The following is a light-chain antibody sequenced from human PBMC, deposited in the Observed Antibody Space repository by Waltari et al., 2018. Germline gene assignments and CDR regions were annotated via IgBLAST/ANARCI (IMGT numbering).Light chain of an antibody. CDR3: QQGNGNPIT. V-gene: IGKV1-39*01. Sequence: DIQMTQSPSSLSASIGDRVTITCRASQSLSNYLNWYQQLPGKAPKLLIYGASNLHSGVPSRFSGSGSGTDFTLTISGLRPEDFATYYCQQGNGNPITFGGGTRVEIK. CDR2: GAS. J-gene: IGKJ4*01. CDR1: QSLSNY.